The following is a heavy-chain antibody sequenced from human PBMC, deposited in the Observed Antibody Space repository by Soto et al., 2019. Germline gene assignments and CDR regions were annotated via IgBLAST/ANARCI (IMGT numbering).Heavy chain of an antibody. CDR1: GFTFSSHW. Sequence: EVQLVESGGGLVQPGGSLRLSCAASGFTFSSHWMNWVRQAPGKGLEWVANIRQDGGEKYYVDSVKGRFTVSRDNAKNSLYLEMSSLRAEDTAVYFCAGVYYMSYWGQGTLVTVSS. CDR2: IRQDGGEK. CDR3: AGVYYMSY. D-gene: IGHD3-10*01. J-gene: IGHJ4*02. V-gene: IGHV3-7*04.